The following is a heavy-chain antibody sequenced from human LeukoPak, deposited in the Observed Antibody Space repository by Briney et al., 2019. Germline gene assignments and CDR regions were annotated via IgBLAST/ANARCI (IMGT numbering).Heavy chain of an antibody. D-gene: IGHD2-2*01. Sequence: PGGSLRLSCAASGFTFSSYAMTWVRQAPGRGLEWVSASTGSGGTTYYADSVMGRFTISRDNSKNTLYLQMNSLRAEDTAIYYCVRGSDQRGWFDPWGQGTLVTVSS. J-gene: IGHJ5*02. CDR2: STGSGGTT. CDR1: GFTFSSYA. CDR3: VRGSDQRGWFDP. V-gene: IGHV3-23*01.